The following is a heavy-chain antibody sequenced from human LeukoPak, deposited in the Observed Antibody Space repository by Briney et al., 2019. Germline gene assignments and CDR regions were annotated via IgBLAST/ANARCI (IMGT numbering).Heavy chain of an antibody. Sequence: SSETLSLTCTVSGGSIRTDYWSWIRQPPGKGLEWIAFVHYSGTTNYNPSLKSRVTISVDSSKSQFSLKLSSVTAADTAVYYCARGGASSKFFAYWGQGALVTVSS. CDR2: VHYSGTT. CDR1: GGSIRTDY. V-gene: IGHV4-59*01. CDR3: ARGGASSKFFAY. D-gene: IGHD6-6*01. J-gene: IGHJ4*02.